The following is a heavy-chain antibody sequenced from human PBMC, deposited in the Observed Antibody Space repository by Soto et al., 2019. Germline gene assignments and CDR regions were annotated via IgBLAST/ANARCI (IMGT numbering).Heavy chain of an antibody. D-gene: IGHD1-26*01. CDR3: ATDLGRTVGAS. Sequence: PVGSLRLSCVASGFTFSNFGVHWIRQAPGKGLEWVAVITYDGSNKYYADSVKGRFTISRDNSKNTLYLQMNGLRVDDTAFYYCATDLGRTVGASWGQGTLVTVSS. CDR2: ITYDGSNK. J-gene: IGHJ5*02. CDR1: GFTFSNFG. V-gene: IGHV3-30*03.